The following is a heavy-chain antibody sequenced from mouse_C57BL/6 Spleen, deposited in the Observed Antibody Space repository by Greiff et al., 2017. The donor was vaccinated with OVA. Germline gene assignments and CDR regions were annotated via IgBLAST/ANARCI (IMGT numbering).Heavy chain of an antibody. CDR1: GFNIKDYY. Sequence: VQLKESGAELVRPGASVKLSCTASGFNIKDYYMHWVKQRPEQGLEWIGRIDPEDGDTEYAPKFQGKATMTADPSSNTAYLQLSSLTSEDTDVYYCTAQGQLRLQFAYWGQGTLVTVSA. J-gene: IGHJ3*01. CDR2: IDPEDGDT. CDR3: TAQGQLRLQFAY. V-gene: IGHV14-1*01. D-gene: IGHD3-2*02.